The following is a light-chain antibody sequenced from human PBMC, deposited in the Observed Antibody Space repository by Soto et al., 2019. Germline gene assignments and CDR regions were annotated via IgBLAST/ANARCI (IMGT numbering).Light chain of an antibody. CDR1: QSISQS. CDR2: DAS. J-gene: IGKJ1*01. Sequence: EVVLTQSPGTLSLSPGERATLSCRASQSISQSLAWYQQRPGQSPRLLIYDASRRATGIPDRFTGSGFGTDFTLTISRLAPEDFAVYYCQQYNNWSITFGQGTKVDIK. CDR3: QQYNNWSIT. V-gene: IGKV3D-20*02.